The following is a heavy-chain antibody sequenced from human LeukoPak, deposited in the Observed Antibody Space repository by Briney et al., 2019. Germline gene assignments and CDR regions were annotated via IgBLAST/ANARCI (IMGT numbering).Heavy chain of an antibody. CDR1: GFTFSSYT. V-gene: IGHV3-48*01. J-gene: IGHJ3*02. CDR3: ARTMNYYDSGSYFAAFDI. Sequence: GGSLRLSCAASGFTFSSYTMNWVRQAPGKGLEWVSYISSSGSTIYYADSVKGRFTISRENAKNSLYLQMNSLRAGDTAVYYCARTMNYYDSGSYFAAFDIWGQGTMVTVSS. D-gene: IGHD3-10*01. CDR2: ISSSGSTI.